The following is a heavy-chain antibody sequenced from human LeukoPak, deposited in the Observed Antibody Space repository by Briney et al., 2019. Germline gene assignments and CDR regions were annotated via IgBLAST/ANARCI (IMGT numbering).Heavy chain of an antibody. Sequence: GGSLRLSCAASGFTFSSYGMSWVRQAPGKGLEWVSTISGSGGSTYYADSVKGRFAIPRDNSKTTLYLQMNSLRAEDSAVYYCAKDHNNRRSDVLRYFDYWGQGTLVTVST. CDR3: AKDHNNRRSDVLRYFDY. D-gene: IGHD4-17*01. J-gene: IGHJ4*02. CDR2: ISGSGGST. CDR1: GFTFSSYG. V-gene: IGHV3-23*01.